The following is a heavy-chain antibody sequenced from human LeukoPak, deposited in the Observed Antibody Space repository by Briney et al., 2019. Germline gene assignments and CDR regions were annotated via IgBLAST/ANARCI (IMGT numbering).Heavy chain of an antibody. Sequence: GGSLRLSCAASGFTLSRHTMTWVRQAPGKGLEWVSYISSSGSTIYYADSVKGRFTISRDNAKNSLYLQMNSLRAEDTAVYYCARGTTRRFDYWGQGTLVTVSS. CDR3: ARGTTRRFDY. V-gene: IGHV3-48*04. J-gene: IGHJ4*02. CDR2: ISSSGSTI. D-gene: IGHD1-7*01. CDR1: GFTLSRHT.